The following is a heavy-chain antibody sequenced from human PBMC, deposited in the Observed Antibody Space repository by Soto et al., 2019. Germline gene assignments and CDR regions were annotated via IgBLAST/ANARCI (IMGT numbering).Heavy chain of an antibody. V-gene: IGHV3-30*18. CDR3: AKLPGYYYGSGSYSDAFDI. D-gene: IGHD3-10*01. Sequence: GGSLRLSCAASGFTFSSYGMHWVRQAPGKGLEWVAVISYDGSNKYYADSVKGRFTISRDNSKNTLYLQMNSLRAEDTAVYYCAKLPGYYYGSGSYSDAFDIWGQGTMVTVSS. CDR1: GFTFSSYG. CDR2: ISYDGSNK. J-gene: IGHJ3*02.